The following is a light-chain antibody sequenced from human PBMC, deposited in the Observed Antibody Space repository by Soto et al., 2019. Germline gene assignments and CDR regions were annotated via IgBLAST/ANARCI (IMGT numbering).Light chain of an antibody. J-gene: IGKJ1*01. CDR1: QSVSSTY. CDR2: GAS. CDR3: QQYGSSPKT. Sequence: EILLTQSPCTLALSPGERATLSCRASQSVSSTYLAWYQQKPGQAPRLLISGASSRATGIPERFSGSGSGTDFTLTITRLEPEDFAVYYCQQYGSSPKTFGQGTKVDIK. V-gene: IGKV3-20*01.